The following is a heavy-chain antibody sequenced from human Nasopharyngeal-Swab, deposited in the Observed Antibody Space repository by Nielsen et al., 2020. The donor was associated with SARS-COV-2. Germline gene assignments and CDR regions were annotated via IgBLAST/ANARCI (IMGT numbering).Heavy chain of an antibody. CDR1: GLNFDNYA. V-gene: IGHV3-9*01. CDR2: ISWNSGNT. CDR3: AKDTDAVVTRALDI. D-gene: IGHD4-23*01. J-gene: IGHJ3*02. Sequence: GGSLRLSCAASGLNFDNYAMHWVRQIPGKGLEWVSAISWNSGNTGYAGSVRGRSTISRDNAKNSVFLQMNSLTPEDTALYYCAKDTDAVVTRALDIWGRGTMVTVSS.